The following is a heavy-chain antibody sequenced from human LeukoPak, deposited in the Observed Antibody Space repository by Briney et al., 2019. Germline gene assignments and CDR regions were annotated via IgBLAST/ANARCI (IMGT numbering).Heavy chain of an antibody. V-gene: IGHV1-69*04. CDR2: IIPNVDIT. CDR3: ATGGILTGYSFDS. J-gene: IGHJ4*02. Sequence: SVKVSCKASGGTFSSDAINWVRQAPGQGLGWMGRIIPNVDITAYAQKFQGRVTITADKSTSTAYMELSSLRSEDTGVYYCATGGILTGYSFDSWGLGTLVTVSS. CDR1: GGTFSSDA. D-gene: IGHD3-9*01.